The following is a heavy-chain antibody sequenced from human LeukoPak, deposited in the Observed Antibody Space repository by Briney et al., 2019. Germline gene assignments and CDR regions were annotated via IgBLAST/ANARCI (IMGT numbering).Heavy chain of an antibody. CDR3: TRDGSGGSCFGY. CDR2: IRSKANSYAT. D-gene: IGHD2-15*01. Sequence: GGSLRLSCAASGFTFSGSAMHWVRQASGKGLEWVGRIRSKANSYATAYAASVKGRFTISRDDSKSIAYLQMNSLKTEDTAVYYCTRDGSGGSCFGYWGQGTLVTVSS. J-gene: IGHJ4*02. CDR1: GFTFSGSA. V-gene: IGHV3-73*01.